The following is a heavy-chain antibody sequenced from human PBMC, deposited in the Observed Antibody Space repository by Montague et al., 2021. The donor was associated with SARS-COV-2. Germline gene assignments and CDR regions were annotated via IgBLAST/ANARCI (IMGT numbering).Heavy chain of an antibody. Sequence: TLSLTCTVSGGSISSGGYYWSWIRQHPGQGLEWIGYIYYSGSTYYNLSLQRRLTISVATSKNRLSLKPSSVTAADTAMYYYERARVVVSNAKNWFDPWGQGTLVTVSS. CDR3: ERARVVVSNAKNWFDP. CDR1: GGSISSGGYY. D-gene: IGHD2-2*01. V-gene: IGHV4-31*03. J-gene: IGHJ5*02. CDR2: IYYSGST.